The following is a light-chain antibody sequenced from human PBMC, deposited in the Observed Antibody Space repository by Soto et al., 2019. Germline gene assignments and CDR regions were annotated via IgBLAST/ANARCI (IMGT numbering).Light chain of an antibody. CDR1: NRDVGGYNY. CDR2: DVS. CDR3: SSYRSSRTYV. V-gene: IGLV2-14*01. Sequence: NPPAPGSGGPGQGSTISRSGKNRDVGGYNYVSWYQQNPGTAPKLLIYDVSNRPSGVSHRFSGSKSGNTASLTISGLRAGDEADYYCSSYRSSRTYVFGTGTKVTVL. J-gene: IGLJ1*01.